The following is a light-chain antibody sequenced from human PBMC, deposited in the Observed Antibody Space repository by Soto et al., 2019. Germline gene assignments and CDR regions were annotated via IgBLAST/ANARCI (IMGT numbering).Light chain of an antibody. Sequence: DIQMTQSPSSLSASVGDRVTITCRASQSISSYLNWYQQKPGKAPKLLIYAASSLESGVPSRFSGSGSGTEFTLTSSSLEPEDFALYYCQQYGDSPFTFGQGTKVDIK. V-gene: IGKV1-39*01. J-gene: IGKJ1*01. CDR3: QQYGDSPFT. CDR1: QSISSY. CDR2: AAS.